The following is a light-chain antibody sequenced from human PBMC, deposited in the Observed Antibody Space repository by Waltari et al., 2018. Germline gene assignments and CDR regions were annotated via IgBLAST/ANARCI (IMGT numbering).Light chain of an antibody. CDR2: RVS. CDR1: LSLLHSKGNTD. CDR3: MQTLQTPLT. V-gene: IGKV2-28*01. Sequence: DIVITQTPLSLLVPPGEPTSISCRSSLSLLHSKGNTDLDGDLQKPGQPPRLLVYRVSNRFSGVPDRFSGSGSGTDFTLKISRVEAEDVGVYYCMQTLQTPLTFGGGTRVEIK. J-gene: IGKJ4*01.